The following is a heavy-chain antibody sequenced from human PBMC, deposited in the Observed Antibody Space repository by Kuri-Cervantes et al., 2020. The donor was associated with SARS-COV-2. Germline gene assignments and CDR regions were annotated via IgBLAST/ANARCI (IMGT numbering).Heavy chain of an antibody. CDR2: ISYDGSNK. J-gene: IGHJ4*02. V-gene: IGHV3-30*04. CDR1: GFTFSSYA. Sequence: GGSLRLSCAASGFTFSSYAMHWVRQAPGKGLEWVAVISYDGSNKYYADSVKGRFTISRDNSKNTLYLQMNSLRAEDTAVYYCAKAVSISGSYSYDYFDYWGQGTLVTVSS. CDR3: AKAVSISGSYSYDYFDY. D-gene: IGHD1-26*01.